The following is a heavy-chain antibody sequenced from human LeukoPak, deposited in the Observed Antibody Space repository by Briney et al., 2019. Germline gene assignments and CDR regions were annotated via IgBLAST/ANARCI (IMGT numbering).Heavy chain of an antibody. V-gene: IGHV3-49*03. Sequence: GGSLRLSCTASGFTFGDYLMSWFHQAPGKGLEWIGFISGGTTEYAASVKGRFTISRDDSTSIAYLQMNSLTTEDTAVYYCSRGSGWLSVYWGQGTLVTVSS. CDR2: ISGGTT. J-gene: IGHJ4*02. CDR3: SRGSGWLSVY. CDR1: GFTFGDYL. D-gene: IGHD6-19*01.